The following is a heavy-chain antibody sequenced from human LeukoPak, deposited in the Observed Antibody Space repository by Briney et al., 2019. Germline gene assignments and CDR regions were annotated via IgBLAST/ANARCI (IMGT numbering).Heavy chain of an antibody. CDR1: GGSFSGYY. V-gene: IGHV4-34*01. J-gene: IGHJ5*02. Sequence: SETLSLTCAVYGGSFSGYYWSWIRQPPGKGLEWIGEINHSGSTNYNPSLKSRVTISVDTSKNQFSLKLSSVTAADTAVYYCAGGYYDVLTGLSWFDPWGQGTLVTVSS. CDR3: AGGYYDVLTGLSWFDP. D-gene: IGHD3-9*01. CDR2: INHSGST.